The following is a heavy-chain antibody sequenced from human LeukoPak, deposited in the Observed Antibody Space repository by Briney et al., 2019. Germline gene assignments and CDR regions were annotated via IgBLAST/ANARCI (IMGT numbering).Heavy chain of an antibody. CDR3: TTRTRYCGGDCYPFDY. CDR2: IKSKTDGETK. Sequence: GGSLRLSCAASGFTFTNAWMSWIRQAPGKGPEWVGRIKSKTDGETKDYAAPVKGRFTTSRDDSKNTLYMEMNSLKTEDTAVYCTTRTRYCGGDCYPFDYWGQGTLVTVSS. D-gene: IGHD2-21*02. V-gene: IGHV3-15*01. J-gene: IGHJ4*02. CDR1: GFTFTNAW.